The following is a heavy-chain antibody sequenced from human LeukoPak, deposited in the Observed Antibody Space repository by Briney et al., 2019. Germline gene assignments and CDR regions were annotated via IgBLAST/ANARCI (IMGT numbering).Heavy chain of an antibody. CDR1: GFTASNKY. CDR2: IYSGGNT. CDR3: ARGPGGYYDY. Sequence: PGGSLRLSCAASGFTASNKYMSWVRQAPGKGLEWVSVIYSGGNTYYADSVKGRFTISRDNSKNTLYLQMNSLRTEDTAVYYCARGPGGYYDYWGQGTLVTVSS. D-gene: IGHD3-22*01. V-gene: IGHV3-53*01. J-gene: IGHJ4*02.